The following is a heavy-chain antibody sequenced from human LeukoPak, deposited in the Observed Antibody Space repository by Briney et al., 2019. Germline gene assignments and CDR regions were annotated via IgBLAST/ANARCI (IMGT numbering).Heavy chain of an antibody. Sequence: ASVKVSCKASGYTFTSYGISWVRQAPRQGLEWMGWISAYNGNTNYAQKLQGRVTMTTATSTSAAYMELRSLRSDDTAVYYCARDAQAGSYSLYYFDYWGQGTLVTVSS. J-gene: IGHJ4*02. CDR2: ISAYNGNT. CDR1: GYTFTSYG. V-gene: IGHV1-18*01. CDR3: ARDAQAGSYSLYYFDY. D-gene: IGHD3-10*01.